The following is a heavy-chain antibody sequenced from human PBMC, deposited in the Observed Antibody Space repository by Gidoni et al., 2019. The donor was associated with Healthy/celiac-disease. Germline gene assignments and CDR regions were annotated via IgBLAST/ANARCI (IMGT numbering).Heavy chain of an antibody. V-gene: IGHV3-11*01. CDR1: GFTFSDYY. J-gene: IGHJ4*02. CDR3: ARDQNDYDFWSGYSSSNFDY. D-gene: IGHD3-3*01. CDR2: ISSSGRTI. Sequence: QVQLVESGGGLVKPGGSLRLSCAASGFTFSDYYMSWIRQAPGKGLEWVSYISSSGRTIYYADSVKGRFTISRDNAKNSLYLQMNSLRAEDTAVYYCARDQNDYDFWSGYSSSNFDYWGQGTLVNVSS.